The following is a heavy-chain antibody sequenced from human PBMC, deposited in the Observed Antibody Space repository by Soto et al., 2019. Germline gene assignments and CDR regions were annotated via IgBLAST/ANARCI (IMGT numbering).Heavy chain of an antibody. V-gene: IGHV1-3*01. CDR2: INAGNGNT. J-gene: IGHJ4*02. Sequence: APVKVSCKASGYTFTSYAMHWVRQAPGQRLEWMGWINAGNGNTKYSQKFQGRVTITRDTSASTAYMELSSLRSEDTAVYYCARATRIAVAAVYWGQGTLVTVSS. D-gene: IGHD6-19*01. CDR1: GYTFTSYA. CDR3: ARATRIAVAAVY.